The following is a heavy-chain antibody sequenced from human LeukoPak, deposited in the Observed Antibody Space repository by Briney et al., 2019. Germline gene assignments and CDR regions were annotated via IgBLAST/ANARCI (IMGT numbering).Heavy chain of an antibody. CDR3: ARRGYYYGSGSYYNWDYYYYMDV. J-gene: IGHJ6*03. D-gene: IGHD3-10*01. V-gene: IGHV4-34*01. Sequence: SETLSLTCAVYGGSFSGYYWSWIRQPPGKGLEWIGEINHSGSTNYNPSLKSRVTISVDTSKNQFSLKLSSVTAADTAVYYCARRGYYYGSGSYYNWDYYYYMDVWGKGTTVTVSS. CDR1: GGSFSGYY. CDR2: INHSGST.